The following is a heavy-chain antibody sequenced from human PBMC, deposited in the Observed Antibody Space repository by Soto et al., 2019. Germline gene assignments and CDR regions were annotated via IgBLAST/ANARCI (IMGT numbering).Heavy chain of an antibody. J-gene: IGHJ6*02. D-gene: IGHD4-4*01. Sequence: SDTLSLTYSGSGGSISTYYWSWIRQPPGKGLEWIGYIYYSGSTNYNPSLKSRVTISVDTSKNQFSLKLSSVTAADTAVYYCARDQVTTWGGYYGMDVWGQGTTVT. CDR2: IYYSGST. V-gene: IGHV4-59*01. CDR1: GGSISTYY. CDR3: ARDQVTTWGGYYGMDV.